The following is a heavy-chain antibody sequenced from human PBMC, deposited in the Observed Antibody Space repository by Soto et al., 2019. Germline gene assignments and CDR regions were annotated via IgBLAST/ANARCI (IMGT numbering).Heavy chain of an antibody. Sequence: QVQLVQSGAEVKKPGSSVKVSCKASGGTFSSYTISWVRQAPGQGLEWMGRIIPILGIANYAQKFQGRVTITADKATSTAYMELSSLRSEDTAVYYCACAGELVWFDPWGQGTLVTVSS. CDR2: IIPILGIA. D-gene: IGHD1-26*01. CDR3: ACAGELVWFDP. CDR1: GGTFSSYT. J-gene: IGHJ5*02. V-gene: IGHV1-69*02.